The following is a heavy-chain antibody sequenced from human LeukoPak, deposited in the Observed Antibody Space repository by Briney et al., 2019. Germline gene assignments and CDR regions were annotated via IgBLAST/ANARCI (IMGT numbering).Heavy chain of an antibody. D-gene: IGHD4-17*01. CDR1: GFTFSSYA. Sequence: GRSLRLSCAASGFTFSSYAMHWVRQAPGKGLEWVAVISYDGSNKYYADSVKGRFTISRDNSKNTLYLQMNSLRAEDTAVYYCAKGFYGDYYYYYYMDVWGKGTTVTISS. CDR2: ISYDGSNK. CDR3: AKGFYGDYYYYYYMDV. V-gene: IGHV3-30*04. J-gene: IGHJ6*03.